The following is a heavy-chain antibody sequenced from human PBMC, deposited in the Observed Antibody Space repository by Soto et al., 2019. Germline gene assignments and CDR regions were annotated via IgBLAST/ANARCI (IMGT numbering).Heavy chain of an antibody. D-gene: IGHD4-17*01. V-gene: IGHV3-30*18. CDR2: ISYDGSNK. CDR1: GFTFSSYG. Sequence: QVQLVESGGGVVQPGRSLRLSCAASGFTFSSYGMHWVRQAPGKGLEWVAVISYDGSNKYYADSVKGRFNISRDNSKNTLYLQMNSLRAEDTAVYYCAKDYTVTLSGYFDYWGQGPLVTVSS. J-gene: IGHJ4*02. CDR3: AKDYTVTLSGYFDY.